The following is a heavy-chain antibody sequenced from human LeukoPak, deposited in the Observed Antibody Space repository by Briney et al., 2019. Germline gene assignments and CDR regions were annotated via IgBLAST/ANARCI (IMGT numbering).Heavy chain of an antibody. V-gene: IGHV1-69*13. CDR2: IIPIFGTA. Sequence: VASVKVSCKASGGTFSSYAISWVRQAPGQGLEWMGGIIPIFGTANYAQKFQGRVTITADESTSTAYMELRSLRSDDTAVYYCARDHKFYYDSSGYYYAPHFDYWGQGTLVTVSS. D-gene: IGHD3-22*01. CDR1: GGTFSSYA. CDR3: ARDHKFYYDSSGYYYAPHFDY. J-gene: IGHJ4*02.